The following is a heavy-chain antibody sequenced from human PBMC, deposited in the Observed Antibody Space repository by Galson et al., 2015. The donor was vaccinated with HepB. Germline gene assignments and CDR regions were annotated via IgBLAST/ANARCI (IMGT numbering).Heavy chain of an antibody. CDR2: ISYDGSNK. J-gene: IGHJ6*02. Sequence: SLRLSCAASGFTFSSYAMHWVRQAPGKGLEWVAVISYDGSNKYYADSVKGRFTISRDNSKNTLYLQMNSLRAEDTAVYYCARDTLLLNTALEDGMDVWGQGTTVTVSS. CDR3: ARDTLLLNTALEDGMDV. D-gene: IGHD2/OR15-2a*01. CDR1: GFTFSSYA. V-gene: IGHV3-30-3*01.